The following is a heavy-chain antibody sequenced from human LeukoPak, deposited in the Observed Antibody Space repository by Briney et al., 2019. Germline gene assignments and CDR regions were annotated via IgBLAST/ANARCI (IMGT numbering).Heavy chain of an antibody. J-gene: IGHJ4*02. Sequence: GESLKISCKGSGYSSTSYWIGWVRQMPGKGLEWMGIIYPGDSDTRYSPSFQGQVTISADKSISTAYLQWSSLKASDTAMYYCARRPSAYYYGSGSYYNLLFDYWGQGTLVTVSS. V-gene: IGHV5-51*01. CDR2: IYPGDSDT. CDR1: GYSSTSYW. D-gene: IGHD3-10*01. CDR3: ARRPSAYYYGSGSYYNLLFDY.